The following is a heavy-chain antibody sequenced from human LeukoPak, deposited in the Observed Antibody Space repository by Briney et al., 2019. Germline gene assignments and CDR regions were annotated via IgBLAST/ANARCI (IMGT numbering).Heavy chain of an antibody. CDR1: GLTFSSYG. V-gene: IGHV3-33*01. D-gene: IGHD3-22*01. Sequence: GGSLRLSCAASGLTFSSYGMHWVRQAPGKGLEWVAVIWYDGSNKYYADSVKGRFTISRNNSKNTLYLQMNSLRAEDTAVYYCARDFSYYSPFWYCGQGTLVTVSS. CDR3: ARDFSYYSPFWY. CDR2: IWYDGSNK. J-gene: IGHJ4*02.